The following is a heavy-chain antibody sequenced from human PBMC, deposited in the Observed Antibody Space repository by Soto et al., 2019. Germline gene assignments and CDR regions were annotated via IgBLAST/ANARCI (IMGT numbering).Heavy chain of an antibody. J-gene: IGHJ4*02. CDR3: ARTRMPQLVRYLSADYFDY. CDR2: IIPILGIA. D-gene: IGHD6-13*01. V-gene: IGHV1-69*02. CDR1: GGTFSSYT. Sequence: QVQLVQSGAEVKKPGSSVKVSCKASGGTFSSYTISWVRQAPGQGLEWMGRIIPILGIANYAQKFQGRVTITADKSTSTAYMELSSLRSEDTAVYYCARTRMPQLVRYLSADYFDYWGQGTLVTVSS.